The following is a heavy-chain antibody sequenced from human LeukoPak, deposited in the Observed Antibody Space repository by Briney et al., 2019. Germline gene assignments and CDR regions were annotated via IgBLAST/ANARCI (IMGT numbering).Heavy chain of an antibody. CDR3: ARDSETTYSSSWTDYFDY. V-gene: IGHV4-4*07. CDR1: RGSLSSSF. CDR2: IYTSGST. Sequence: SETLSLTCTVSRGSLSSSFRSWIRQPAGTGLEWIWRIYTSGSTNYNPSLKSRVTMSVDTSKNQFSLKLSSVTAADTAVYYCARDSETTYSSSWTDYFDYWGQGTLVTVSS. D-gene: IGHD6-13*01. J-gene: IGHJ4*02.